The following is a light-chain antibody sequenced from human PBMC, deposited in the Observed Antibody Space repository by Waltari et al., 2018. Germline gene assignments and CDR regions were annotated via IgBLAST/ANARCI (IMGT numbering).Light chain of an antibody. CDR2: QAS. J-gene: IGKJ2*01. CDR1: QNINYW. Sequence: DVQMTQSPSTLSASVGDRVTITCRASQNINYWLAWYQQKPGKAPKLLIYQASKLESGVPSRFSGSGSRTEFILSINSLQPDDFATYYCQQYNTYSYTFGQGTKLEIK. V-gene: IGKV1-5*03. CDR3: QQYNTYSYT.